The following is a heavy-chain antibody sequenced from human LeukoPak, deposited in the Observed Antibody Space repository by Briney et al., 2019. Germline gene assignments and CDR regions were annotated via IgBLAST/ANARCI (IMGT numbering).Heavy chain of an antibody. CDR3: ARAYTPFYCSGGSCSAYYFDY. Sequence: TSETLSLTCAVYGGSFSGYYWSWIRQPPGKGLEWIGEINHSGSTNYNPSLKSRVTISVDTSKNQFPLKLSSVTAADTAVYYCARAYTPFYCSGGSCSAYYFDYWGQGTLVTVSS. D-gene: IGHD2-15*01. CDR2: INHSGST. CDR1: GGSFSGYY. J-gene: IGHJ4*02. V-gene: IGHV4-34*01.